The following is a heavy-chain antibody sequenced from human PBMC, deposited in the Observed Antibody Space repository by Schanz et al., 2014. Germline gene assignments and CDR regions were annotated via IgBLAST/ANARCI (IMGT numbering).Heavy chain of an antibody. D-gene: IGHD4-17*01. CDR2: ISSSGTTI. J-gene: IGHJ6*03. Sequence: EVQLLESGGGLVQPGGSLRLSCTASGFAFSSYSMNWVRQAPGKGLEWVSYISSSGTTIYYADSVKGRFSISRDNAKNSLYLQMNSLRAGDTAVYYCARDGDRFYHNYYMDVWGKGTTVTVSS. CDR1: GFAFSSYS. V-gene: IGHV3-48*04. CDR3: ARDGDRFYHNYYMDV.